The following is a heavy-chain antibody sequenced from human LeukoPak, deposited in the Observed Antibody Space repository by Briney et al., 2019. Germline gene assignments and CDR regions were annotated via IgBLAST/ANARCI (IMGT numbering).Heavy chain of an antibody. Sequence: SETLSLTCTVSGGSISGNGYYWGWIRQPPGKGLEWIGSIYYSGSTYYSPSLKSRLTISVDTSKNQFSLKLSSVSAADTAVYYCARQVGYSYGRFDYWGQGTLVTVSS. CDR3: ARQVGYSYGRFDY. V-gene: IGHV4-39*01. CDR1: GGSISGNGYY. J-gene: IGHJ4*02. D-gene: IGHD5-18*01. CDR2: IYYSGST.